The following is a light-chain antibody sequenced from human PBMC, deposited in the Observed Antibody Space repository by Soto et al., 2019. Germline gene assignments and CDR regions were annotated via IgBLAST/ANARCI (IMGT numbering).Light chain of an antibody. CDR2: EVS. CDR3: SSFAGNNNVV. J-gene: IGLJ7*01. CDR1: SSDVGGYNY. V-gene: IGLV2-8*01. Sequence: QSALTQPPSASGSPEQSVTISCTGTSSDVGGYNYVSWYQQHPGKAPKLMIFEVSKRPSGVPDRFSGSKSGNTASLTVSGLQAEDEADYYCSSFAGNNNVVFGGGTQLTVL.